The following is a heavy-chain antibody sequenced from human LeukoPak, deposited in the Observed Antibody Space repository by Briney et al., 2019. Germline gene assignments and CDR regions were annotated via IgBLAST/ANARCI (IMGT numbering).Heavy chain of an antibody. V-gene: IGHV3-30-3*01. CDR3: ARDEFDY. CDR1: GFTFSSYA. J-gene: IGHJ4*02. CDR2: ISYDGSNK. Sequence: GGSLRLSCAASGFTFSSYAMHWVRQAPGKGLEWVAVISYDGSNKYYADSVKGRFTISRDNSKNTLYLQMNSLRAEDTAVYYCARDEFDYWGQGTLVTVSS.